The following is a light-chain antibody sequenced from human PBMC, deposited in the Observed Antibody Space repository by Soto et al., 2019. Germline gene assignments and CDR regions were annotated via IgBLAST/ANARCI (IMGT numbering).Light chain of an antibody. CDR1: QSVSSN. Sequence: EIVMTQSPATLSVSPGERATLSCRASQSVSSNLAWYQQKPGQAPRLLIYGASTRATGIPARFSGSGSGTELTITISSLQSEDFAVYYCQQYNNWHALTFGGGTKVEIK. CDR2: GAS. CDR3: QQYNNWHALT. J-gene: IGKJ4*02. V-gene: IGKV3D-15*01.